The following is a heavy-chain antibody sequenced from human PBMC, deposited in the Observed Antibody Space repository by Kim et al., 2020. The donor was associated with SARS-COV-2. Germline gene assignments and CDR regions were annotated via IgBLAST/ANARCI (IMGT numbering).Heavy chain of an antibody. V-gene: IGHV5-51*01. J-gene: IGHJ5*02. Sequence: GESLKISCKGSGYRFTSYWIGWVRQMPGKGLEWMGIIYPGDSDTRYSPSFQGQVTISVDNSIGTAYLQWRSLQASDTAMYYCAELSGPTVWFDPWGQGTLVTVSS. CDR2: IYPGDSDT. D-gene: IGHD6-25*01. CDR1: GYRFTSYW. CDR3: AELSGPTVWFDP.